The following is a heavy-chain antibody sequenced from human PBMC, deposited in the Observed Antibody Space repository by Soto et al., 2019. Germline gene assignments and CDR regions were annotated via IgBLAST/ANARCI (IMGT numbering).Heavy chain of an antibody. V-gene: IGHV4-59*08. CDR1: GGSTSSYY. Sequence: PTETLALTFTVSGGSTSSYYWSWIRQPPGKGLEWIGYIYYSGSTNYSPSLKSRVTISVDTSKNQFSLKLSSVTAADTAVYYCARHIVATIGFDYWGQGTLVTVSS. D-gene: IGHD5-12*01. J-gene: IGHJ4*02. CDR2: IYYSGST. CDR3: ARHIVATIGFDY.